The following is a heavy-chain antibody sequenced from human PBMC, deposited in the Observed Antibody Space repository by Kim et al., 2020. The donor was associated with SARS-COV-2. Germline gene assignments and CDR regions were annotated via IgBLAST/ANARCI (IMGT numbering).Heavy chain of an antibody. D-gene: IGHD3-22*01. Sequence: ASVKVSCKASGYTFTSYAMNWVRQAPGQGLEWMGWINTNTGNPTYAQGFTGRFVFSLDTSVSTAYLQISSLKAEDTAVYYCARPYYHYYDSSGYYPKYFQHWGQGTLVTVSS. CDR2: INTNTGNP. V-gene: IGHV7-4-1*02. J-gene: IGHJ1*01. CDR1: GYTFTSYA. CDR3: ARPYYHYYDSSGYYPKYFQH.